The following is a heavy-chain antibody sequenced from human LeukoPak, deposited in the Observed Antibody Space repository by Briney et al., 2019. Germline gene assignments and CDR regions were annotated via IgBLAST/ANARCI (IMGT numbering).Heavy chain of an antibody. Sequence: GGSLRLSCAASGFTFSSYSMNWVRQAPGKGLEWVSYISSSSSTIYYADSVKGRFTISRDNAKNSLYLQMNSLRVEDTAVYYCARDPPSSGWYGYYFDYWGQGTLVSVSS. CDR3: ARDPPSSGWYGYYFDY. CDR1: GFTFSSYS. D-gene: IGHD6-19*01. J-gene: IGHJ4*02. CDR2: ISSSSSTI. V-gene: IGHV3-48*04.